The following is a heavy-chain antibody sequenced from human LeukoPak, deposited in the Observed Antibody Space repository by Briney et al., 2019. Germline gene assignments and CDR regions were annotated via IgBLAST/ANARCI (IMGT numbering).Heavy chain of an antibody. V-gene: IGHV1-69*06. D-gene: IGHD4-17*01. J-gene: IGHJ5*02. CDR2: IIPIFGTT. CDR3: ARGNYGDPNWFDP. Sequence: SVKVSCKASGCTFSSYAIRWVRQAPGQGLEWMGWIIPIFGTTNYAQKFQGRVTITADKSTNTFYMQLASLMSSDTAIYFCARGNYGDPNWFDPWGQGTLVTVSS. CDR1: GCTFSSYA.